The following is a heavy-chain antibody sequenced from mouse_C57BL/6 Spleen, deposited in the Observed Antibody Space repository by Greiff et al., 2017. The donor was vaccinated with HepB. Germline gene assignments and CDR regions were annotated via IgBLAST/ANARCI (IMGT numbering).Heavy chain of an antibody. Sequence: QVQLQQSGAELVRPGTSVKMSCKASGYTFTNYWIGWAKQRPGHGLEWIGDIYPGGGYTNYNEKFKGKATLTADKSSSTAYMQFSSLTSEDSAVYYCARRLGVYFDYWGQGTTLTVSS. CDR2: IYPGGGYT. CDR1: GYTFTNYW. CDR3: ARRLGVYFDY. D-gene: IGHD4-1*01. V-gene: IGHV1-63*01. J-gene: IGHJ2*01.